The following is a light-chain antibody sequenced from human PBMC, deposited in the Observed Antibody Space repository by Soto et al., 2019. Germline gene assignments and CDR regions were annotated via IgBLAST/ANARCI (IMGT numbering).Light chain of an antibody. CDR2: ENN. CDR3: GTWDSSLSAYV. J-gene: IGLJ1*01. V-gene: IGLV1-51*02. CDR1: SSNIGNNY. Sequence: QSVLTQPPSVSAAPGQKVTISCSGNSSNIGNNYVSWYQQLPGTAPKLLIYENNKRPSGIPDRFSGSKSGTSATLGITGLQTGDEADYYCGTWDSSLSAYVFGTGTQLTVL.